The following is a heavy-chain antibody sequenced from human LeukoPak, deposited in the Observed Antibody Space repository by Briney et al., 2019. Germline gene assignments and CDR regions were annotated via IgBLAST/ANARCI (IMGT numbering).Heavy chain of an antibody. CDR2: INHSGST. D-gene: IGHD3-22*01. Sequence: PSETLSLTCAVYGGSFSGYYWSWIRQPPGKGLEWIGEINHSGSTNYNPSLKSRVTISVDTSKNQFSLKLSSVTAADTAVYYCARLHYYDSSSEYYFDYWGQGTLVTVSS. J-gene: IGHJ4*02. V-gene: IGHV4-34*01. CDR3: ARLHYYDSSSEYYFDY. CDR1: GGSFSGYY.